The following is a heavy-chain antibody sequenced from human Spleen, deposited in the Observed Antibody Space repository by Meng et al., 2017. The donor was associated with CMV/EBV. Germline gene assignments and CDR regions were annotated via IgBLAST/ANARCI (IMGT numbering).Heavy chain of an antibody. CDR2: IGTAGDK. CDR3: AKDLRYSYGYIDY. Sequence: GESLKISCAASGFTFSRNDMHWVRQPVGKGLEWVSTIGTAGDKSYAASVKGRFTISRDNAKNSLFLQLNSLRAEDTAVYYCAKDLRYSYGYIDYWGQGTLVTVSS. D-gene: IGHD5-18*01. CDR1: GFTFSRND. J-gene: IGHJ4*02. V-gene: IGHV3-13*01.